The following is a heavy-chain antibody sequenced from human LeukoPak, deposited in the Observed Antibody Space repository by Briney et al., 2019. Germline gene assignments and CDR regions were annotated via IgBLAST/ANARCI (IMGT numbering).Heavy chain of an antibody. V-gene: IGHV3-20*01. CDR2: INWNGGST. Sequence: RAGGFLRLSCAASGFTFDDYGMSWVRQAPGKGLEWVSGINWNGGSTGYADSVKGRFTISRDNAKNSLYLQMNSLRAEDTALYHCARGGYSSGWYISFNDYWGQGTLVTVSS. J-gene: IGHJ4*02. CDR1: GFTFDDYG. CDR3: ARGGYSSGWYISFNDY. D-gene: IGHD6-19*01.